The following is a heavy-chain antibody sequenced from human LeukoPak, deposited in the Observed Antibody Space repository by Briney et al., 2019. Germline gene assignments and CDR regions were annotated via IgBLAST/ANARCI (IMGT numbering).Heavy chain of an antibody. CDR1: GGTFSSYA. D-gene: IGHD3-10*01. J-gene: IGHJ4*02. CDR2: IIPIFGTA. V-gene: IGHV1-69*13. CDR3: ARYYYGSGSHDY. Sequence: SVKVSCKASGGTFSSYAISWVRQAPGQGLERMGGIIPIFGTANYAQKFQGRVTITADESTSTAYMELSSLRSEDTAVYYCARYYYGSGSHDYWGQGTLVTVSS.